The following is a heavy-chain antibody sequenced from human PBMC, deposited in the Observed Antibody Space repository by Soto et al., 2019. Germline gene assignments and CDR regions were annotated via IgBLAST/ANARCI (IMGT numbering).Heavy chain of an antibody. Sequence: VQLVESGGGLVQPEGSLRLSCVASGFTFSRYWMHWVRQVPGKGLVWVSRINGDGTITTYADSVKGRFTISRDNAKNTFYLQINSLRVEDTAVYYCAREGAAIDYWGQGTLVTVSS. CDR2: INGDGTIT. CDR1: GFTFSRYW. CDR3: AREGAAIDY. D-gene: IGHD5-18*01. V-gene: IGHV3-74*01. J-gene: IGHJ4*02.